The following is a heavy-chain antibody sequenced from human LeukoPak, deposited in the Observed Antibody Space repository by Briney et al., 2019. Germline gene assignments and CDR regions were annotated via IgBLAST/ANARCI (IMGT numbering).Heavy chain of an antibody. J-gene: IGHJ4*02. CDR2: INHSGST. CDR3: ARGRSMVRGVITYYFDY. CDR1: GGSSSGYY. D-gene: IGHD3-10*01. Sequence: SETLSLTCAVYGGSSSGYYWSWIRQPPGKGLEWIGEINHSGSTNYNPSLKSRVIISVDTSKNQFSLKLSSVTAADTAVYYCARGRSMVRGVITYYFDYWGQGTLVTVSS. V-gene: IGHV4-34*01.